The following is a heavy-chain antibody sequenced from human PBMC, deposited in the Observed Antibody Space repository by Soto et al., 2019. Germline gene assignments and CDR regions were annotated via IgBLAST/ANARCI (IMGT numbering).Heavy chain of an antibody. V-gene: IGHV4-4*02. CDR2: IYHSGST. CDR1: GGSISSSNW. CDR3: ARTYSNYHYYYGMDV. D-gene: IGHD4-4*01. J-gene: IGHJ6*02. Sequence: QVQLQESGPGLVKPSGTLSLTCAVSGGSISSSNWWSWVRQPPGKGLEWIGGIYHSGSTDYNPSLKSRVTISVDKSKNQFSLKLSSVTAADTAVYYCARTYSNYHYYYGMDVWGQGTTVTVSS.